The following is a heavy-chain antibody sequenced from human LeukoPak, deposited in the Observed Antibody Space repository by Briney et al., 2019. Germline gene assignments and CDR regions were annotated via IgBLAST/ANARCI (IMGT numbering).Heavy chain of an antibody. CDR1: AFSVSSNY. J-gene: IGHJ6*02. CDR2: IYSGGST. D-gene: IGHD4-17*01. V-gene: IGHV3-66*02. CDR3: ARLYGDYGTYYCDYGMDV. Sequence: GGSLRPVCPPAAFSVSSNYMRSVRQAGGSGLEWVSVIYSGGSTYYANSVKGRFTISRDNSKNTLYLQMNSLRAEDTAVYYCARLYGDYGTYYCDYGMDVWGQGTTVTVSS.